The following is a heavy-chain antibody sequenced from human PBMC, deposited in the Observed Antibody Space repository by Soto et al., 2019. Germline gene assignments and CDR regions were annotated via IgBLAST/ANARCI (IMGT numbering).Heavy chain of an antibody. CDR1: XCTFSSYS. J-gene: IGHJ4*02. Sequence: GVSLXLXXAXSXCTFSSYSXXWVRQXSGKGPGWVSSISSSSSYIYYADSVKGRFTISRDNAKNSLYLQMNSLRAQDTAVYYCARTMYDILTGPDYWGQGTLVTVSS. V-gene: IGHV3-21*01. CDR2: ISSSSSYI. D-gene: IGHD3-9*01. CDR3: ARTMYDILTGPDY.